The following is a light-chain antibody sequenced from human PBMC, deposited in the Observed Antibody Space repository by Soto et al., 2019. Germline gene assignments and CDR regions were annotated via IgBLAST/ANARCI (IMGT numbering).Light chain of an antibody. CDR2: KAS. CDR3: QQYNSYSLT. Sequence: DIQMTQSPSTLSASVGDRVTITCRASQSISSWLAWYQQKPGKAPKHLIYKASSLERGVPSRCRGSGAGTAFTPPISSLRADDFATYYYQQYNSYSLTFGGGTKVDIK. CDR1: QSISSW. J-gene: IGKJ4*01. V-gene: IGKV1-5*03.